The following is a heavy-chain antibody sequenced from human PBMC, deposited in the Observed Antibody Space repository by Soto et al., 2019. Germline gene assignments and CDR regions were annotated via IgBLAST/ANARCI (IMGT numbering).Heavy chain of an antibody. Sequence: EAQLVESGGGLVQPGGSLRLSCAASGFTFSSYSMNWVRQAPGKGLDWVSYISSGSSTIYYADSVKGRFTISRVNAKNSLYLQINSRRDEDTAVYYCARGWDPFDYWGQGTLVTVSS. D-gene: IGHD1-26*01. CDR3: ARGWDPFDY. CDR1: GFTFSSYS. J-gene: IGHJ4*02. CDR2: ISSGSSTI. V-gene: IGHV3-48*02.